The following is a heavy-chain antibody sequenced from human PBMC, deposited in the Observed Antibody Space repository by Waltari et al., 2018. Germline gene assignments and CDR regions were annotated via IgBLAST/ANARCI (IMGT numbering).Heavy chain of an antibody. CDR1: GGSISSYS. D-gene: IGHD5-12*01. V-gene: IGHV4-59*01. CDR3: ARGDPNSGYDRYFDY. J-gene: IGHJ4*02. CDR2: IYYSGST. Sequence: QVQLQESGPGLVKPSETLSLTCTVSGGSISSYSWRWIRQPPGKGLEWIGYIYYSGSTNYNPSLKSRVTISVDTSKTQFSLKLSSVTAADTAVYYCARGDPNSGYDRYFDYWGQGTLVTVSS.